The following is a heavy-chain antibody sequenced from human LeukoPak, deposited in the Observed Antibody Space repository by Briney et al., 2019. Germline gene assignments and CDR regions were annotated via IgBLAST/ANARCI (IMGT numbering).Heavy chain of an antibody. V-gene: IGHV4-59*12. CDR3: ARSSGWYPH. CDR2: IYYSGST. Sequence: SETLSLTCTVSGGSISSYYWSWIRQPPGKGLEWIGYIYYSGSTNYNPSLKSRVTISVDTSKNQFSLKLSSVTAADTAVYYCARSSGWYPHWGQGTLVTVSS. CDR1: GGSISSYY. D-gene: IGHD6-19*01. J-gene: IGHJ4*02.